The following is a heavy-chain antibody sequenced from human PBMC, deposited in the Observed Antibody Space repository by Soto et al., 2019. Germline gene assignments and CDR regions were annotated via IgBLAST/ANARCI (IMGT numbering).Heavy chain of an antibody. CDR2: IIPIFGTA. D-gene: IGHD2-8*01. V-gene: IGHV1-69*13. J-gene: IGHJ4*02. CDR3: ARTYGGAFDY. Sequence: GASVKVSCKASGGTFSSYAISWVRQAPGQGLEWMGGIIPIFGTANYAQKFQGRVTMTADESTSTAYMELSSLRSDDTAVYYCARTYGGAFDYWGLGTLVTVSS. CDR1: GGTFSSYA.